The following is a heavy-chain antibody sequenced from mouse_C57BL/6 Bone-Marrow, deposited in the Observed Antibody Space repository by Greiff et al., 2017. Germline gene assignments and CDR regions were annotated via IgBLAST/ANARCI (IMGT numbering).Heavy chain of an antibody. D-gene: IGHD2-4*01. V-gene: IGHV1-69*01. CDR1: GSTFTSYW. Sequence: QVQLQQPGAELVMPGASVKLSCKASGSTFTSYWMHWVKQRPGQGLWWIGEIDPSDSYTNYNQKFKGKSQLTVAKSSSTAYMQLSSLTSEDSAVYYCARRGLRRFAWFAYWGQGTLVTVSA. J-gene: IGHJ3*01. CDR2: IDPSDSYT. CDR3: ARRGLRRFAWFAY.